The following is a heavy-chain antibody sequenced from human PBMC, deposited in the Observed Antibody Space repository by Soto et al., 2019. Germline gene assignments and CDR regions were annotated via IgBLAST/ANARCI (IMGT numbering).Heavy chain of an antibody. V-gene: IGHV3-13*04. J-gene: IGHJ4*02. D-gene: IGHD3-10*01. CDR1: GFTFSNYD. CDR2: IGTAGDT. Sequence: GGSLRLSCAASGFTFSNYDMHWVRQATGKGLEWVSGIGTAGDTYYLGSVKGRFTMSRENAKNSVYLQMNSLSVGDTAVYYCTRGARGFDYWGKGPLVTVP. CDR3: TRGARGFDY.